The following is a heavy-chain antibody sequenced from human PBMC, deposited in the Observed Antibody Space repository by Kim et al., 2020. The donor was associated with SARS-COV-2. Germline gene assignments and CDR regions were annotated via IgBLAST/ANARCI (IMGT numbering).Heavy chain of an antibody. V-gene: IGHV4-34*01. J-gene: IGHJ6*01. CDR3: ARSPNAQLWGYYYYGMDV. CDR1: GGSFSGYY. CDR2: INHSGST. Sequence: SETLSLTCAVYGGSFSGYYWSWIRQPPGKGLEWIGEINHSGSTNYNPSLKSRVTISVDTSKNQFSLKLSSVTAADTAVYYCARSPNAQLWGYYYYGMDV. D-gene: IGHD5-18*01.